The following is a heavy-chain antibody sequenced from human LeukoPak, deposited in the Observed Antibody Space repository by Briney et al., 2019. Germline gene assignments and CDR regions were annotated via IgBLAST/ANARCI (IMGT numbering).Heavy chain of an antibody. Sequence: RGSLRLSCAVSGFTVSSNYMNWVRQAPGKELEWVSVIYSGGSTYYADSVKGRFTISRDNSKNTLYLQMNSLRAGDTAVYYCAKLYSDFWSGYTNWGQGTLVTVSS. V-gene: IGHV3-53*01. D-gene: IGHD3-3*01. CDR2: IYSGGST. J-gene: IGHJ4*02. CDR3: AKLYSDFWSGYTN. CDR1: GFTVSSNY.